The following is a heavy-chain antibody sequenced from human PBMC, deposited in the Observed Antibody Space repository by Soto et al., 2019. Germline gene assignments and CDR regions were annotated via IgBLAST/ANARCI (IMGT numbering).Heavy chain of an antibody. J-gene: IGHJ6*02. CDR2: ISAYNGNT. CDR1: GYTFTSYG. CDR3: ARDAVGETYCSSTSCYYYYGMAV. V-gene: IGHV1-18*01. Sequence: ASVKVSCKASGYTFTSYGISWVRQAPGQGLEWMGWISAYNGNTNYAQKLQGRVTMTTDTSTSTAYMELRSLRSDDTAVYYCARDAVGETYCSSTSCYYYYGMAVWGQGTTVTVS. D-gene: IGHD2-2*01.